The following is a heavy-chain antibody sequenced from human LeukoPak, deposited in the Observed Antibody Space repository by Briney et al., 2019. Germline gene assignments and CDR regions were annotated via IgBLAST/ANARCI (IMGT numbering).Heavy chain of an antibody. D-gene: IGHD1-26*01. J-gene: IGHJ4*02. Sequence: SETLSLTCTVSGGFISSYYWSWIRQPPGKGLEWIGYMYYSGSTIHNPSPKSRVTISVDTSRHQFSLKLSSMTAADTAVYYCARDNGTYYGFDSWGQGTLVTVSS. CDR3: ARDNGTYYGFDS. V-gene: IGHV4-59*01. CDR2: MYYSGST. CDR1: GGFISSYY.